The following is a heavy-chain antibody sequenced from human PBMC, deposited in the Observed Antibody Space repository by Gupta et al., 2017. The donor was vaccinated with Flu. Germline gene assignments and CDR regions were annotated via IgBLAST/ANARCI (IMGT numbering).Heavy chain of an antibody. Sequence: EVRLLESGGRLVQPGGSLRLSCAASGFSFTNYGMAWVRQTPGKGLGWVAGISGDGGNTSSAEAGRVRFTISRDNSENRRYLQVNSQSAEAKAVYYCAKDGVVYSTIKGYFDYWGQGTLVAVSS. CDR3: AKDGVVYSTIKGYFDY. D-gene: IGHD2-8*02. CDR1: GFSFTNYG. V-gene: IGHV3-23*01. CDR2: ISGDGGNT. J-gene: IGHJ4*03.